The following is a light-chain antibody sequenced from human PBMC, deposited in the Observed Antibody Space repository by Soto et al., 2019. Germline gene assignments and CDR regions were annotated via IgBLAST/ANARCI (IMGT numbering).Light chain of an antibody. V-gene: IGKV1-39*01. Sequence: DIQMTQSPSSLSASVGDRVTIACRSSQHINNYSAWHQQRPGKAPKVLIYDASSLQSGVPSRFSGSGSGTDFTLTISNLQPEDSATYYCQQGFSAPPWTFGQGTKVEIK. J-gene: IGKJ1*01. CDR2: DAS. CDR3: QQGFSAPPWT. CDR1: QHINNY.